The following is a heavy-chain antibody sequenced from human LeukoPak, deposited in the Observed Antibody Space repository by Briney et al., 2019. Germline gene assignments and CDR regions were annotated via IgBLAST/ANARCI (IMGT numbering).Heavy chain of an antibody. CDR2: IFSSGST. D-gene: IGHD4-17*01. Sequence: SQTLSLTCTVSGGSISSPSYYWSWIRQSADKKLEWIGRIFSSGSTSFNPSLQSRVIISLDTSRNQFSLRLSSVTAADSAVYYCAREDTDYGAGSWGQGTLVTVSS. CDR1: GGSISSPSYY. J-gene: IGHJ5*02. V-gene: IGHV4-61*02. CDR3: AREDTDYGAGS.